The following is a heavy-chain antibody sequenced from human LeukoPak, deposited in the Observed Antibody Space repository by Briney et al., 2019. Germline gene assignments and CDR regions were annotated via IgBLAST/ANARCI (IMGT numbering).Heavy chain of an antibody. Sequence: ASVKVSCKASGYTFTGYYMHWLRQAPGQGPEWMGWINPNSGYTYFAQKFQDRVSMTRDTSINTAYMELSRLTSDDSAVYFCAREDGDDTFDYWGPGTLVTVSS. CDR2: INPNSGYT. D-gene: IGHD3-10*01. CDR1: GYTFTGYY. V-gene: IGHV1-2*02. CDR3: AREDGDDTFDY. J-gene: IGHJ4*02.